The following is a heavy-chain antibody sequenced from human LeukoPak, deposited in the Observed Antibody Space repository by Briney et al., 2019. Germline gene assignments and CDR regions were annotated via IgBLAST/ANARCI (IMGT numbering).Heavy chain of an antibody. CDR2: IYYSGST. Sequence: TLSLTCPVSGGSISSGGYYWSWIRQHPGKGLEWIGYIYYSGSTYYNPSLKSRVTISVDTSKNQFSLKLSSVTAADTAVYYCARGGDGYNYGLFYYYYGMDVWGQGTTVTVSS. J-gene: IGHJ6*02. CDR3: ARGGDGYNYGLFYYYYGMDV. D-gene: IGHD5-24*01. V-gene: IGHV4-31*03. CDR1: GGSISSGGYY.